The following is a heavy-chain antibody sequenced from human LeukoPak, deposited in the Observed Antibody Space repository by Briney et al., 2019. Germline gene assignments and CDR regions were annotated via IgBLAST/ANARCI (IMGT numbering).Heavy chain of an antibody. CDR3: AKYPRSRAAADFFDY. D-gene: IGHD6-13*01. V-gene: IGHV3-21*04. Sequence: GGSLRLSCAASGFTFSSYSMNWVRQAPGKGLEWVSSISSSSYIYYADSVKGRFTISRDNAKNSLYLQMNSLRAEDTAVYYCAKYPRSRAAADFFDYWGQGTLVTVSS. CDR1: GFTFSSYS. J-gene: IGHJ4*02. CDR2: ISSSSYI.